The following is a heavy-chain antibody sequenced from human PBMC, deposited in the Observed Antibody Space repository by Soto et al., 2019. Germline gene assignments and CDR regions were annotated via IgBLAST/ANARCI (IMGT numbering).Heavy chain of an antibody. V-gene: IGHV3-53*01. D-gene: IGHD6-13*01. CDR1: GFTVSSTY. CDR2: IYGGLTT. J-gene: IGHJ6*02. CDR3: ARDRIEAAGTPRFNYYYGMDV. Sequence: HPGGSLRLSCAASGFTVSSTYMTWARQAPGKGLEWVSVIYGGLTTSYADSVKGRFTISRDNSKNTVFLQMNSLRGEDTAVYYCARDRIEAAGTPRFNYYYGMDVWGQGTTVTVSS.